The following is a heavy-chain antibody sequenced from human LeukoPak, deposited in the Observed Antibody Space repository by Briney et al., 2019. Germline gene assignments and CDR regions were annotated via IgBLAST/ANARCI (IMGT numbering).Heavy chain of an antibody. V-gene: IGHV4-34*01. Sequence: PSETLSLTCAVYGGSFSGYYWSWIRQPPGKGLEWIGEINHSGSTNYNPSLKSRVTISVDTSKNQFSLKLSSVTAADTAVYYCARDIGLRLGELSLYLWGQGTLVTVSS. D-gene: IGHD3-16*02. CDR2: INHSGST. CDR3: ARDIGLRLGELSLYL. J-gene: IGHJ4*02. CDR1: GGSFSGYY.